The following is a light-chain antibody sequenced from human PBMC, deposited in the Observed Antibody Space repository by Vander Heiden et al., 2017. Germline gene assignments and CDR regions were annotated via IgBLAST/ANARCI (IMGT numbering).Light chain of an antibody. V-gene: IGKV1-5*03. CDR3: QQYNSYSPWT. CDR2: KAS. CDR1: QSISSW. J-gene: IGKJ1*01. Sequence: DIQMTQSPSTLSASVGDRVPITGRASQSISSWLAWYQQKPGKAPKLLIYKASSLESGVPSRFSGSGSGTEFTLTISSLQPDDFATYYCQQYNSYSPWTFGQGTKVEIK.